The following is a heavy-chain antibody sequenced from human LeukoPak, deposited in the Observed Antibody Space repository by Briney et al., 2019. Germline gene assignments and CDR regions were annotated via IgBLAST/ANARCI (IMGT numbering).Heavy chain of an antibody. J-gene: IGHJ4*02. V-gene: IGHV1-8*01. CDR3: ARGRGSGWYGRYYFDY. Sequence: ASVKVSCKASGYTFTSYDINWVRQATGQGLEWMGWMNPNSGNTGYAQKFQGRVTMTRNTSISTAYMELSSLRSEDTAVYYCARGRGSGWYGRYYFDYWGQGTLVTVPS. CDR1: GYTFTSYD. D-gene: IGHD6-19*01. CDR2: MNPNSGNT.